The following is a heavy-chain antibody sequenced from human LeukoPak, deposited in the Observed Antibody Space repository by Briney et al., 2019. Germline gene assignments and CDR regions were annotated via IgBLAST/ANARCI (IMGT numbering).Heavy chain of an antibody. Sequence: SQTLSLTCAISGDSVSSNSAAWSWIRQSPSRGLEWLGRTLHTSKWFSEYAVSLKSRITIKPDTSKNQFSLQLNSVSPEDTAVYYCARDNFAARSEFDCWGQGTLVTVSS. J-gene: IGHJ4*02. CDR1: GDSVSSNSAA. CDR2: TLHTSKWFS. D-gene: IGHD6-6*01. CDR3: ARDNFAARSEFDC. V-gene: IGHV6-1*01.